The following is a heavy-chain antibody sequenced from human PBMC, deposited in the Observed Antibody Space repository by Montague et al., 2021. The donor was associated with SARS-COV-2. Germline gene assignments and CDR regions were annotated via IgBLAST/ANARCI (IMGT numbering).Heavy chain of an antibody. CDR2: INHSGST. D-gene: IGHD3-9*01. CDR3: SRERYSFSLTRGSTWFDP. CDR1: GGSFSGYY. J-gene: IGHJ5*02. Sequence: SETLSLTCAVYGGSFSGYYWSWIRQPPGKGLEWIGEINHSGSTNYNPSPKSRVTISLATSKNQFSLKLSSVTAADTAVYYCSRERYSFSLTRGSTWFDPWGQGTLVTVSS. V-gene: IGHV4-34*01.